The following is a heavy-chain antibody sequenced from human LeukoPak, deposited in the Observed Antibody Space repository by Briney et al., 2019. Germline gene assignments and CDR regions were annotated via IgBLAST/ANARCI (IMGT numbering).Heavy chain of an antibody. CDR2: FDPEEGET. D-gene: IGHD3-9*01. Sequence: ASVKVSCKVSGYTLTELSMHWVRQDPGKGLEWMGGFDPEEGETIYAQKFQGRVTMTEDTSTDTAYMELSSLRSEDTAVYYCATRRSYDILTGYYYSNGFDPWGQGTLVTVSS. CDR1: GYTLTELS. V-gene: IGHV1-24*01. CDR3: ATRRSYDILTGYYYSNGFDP. J-gene: IGHJ5*02.